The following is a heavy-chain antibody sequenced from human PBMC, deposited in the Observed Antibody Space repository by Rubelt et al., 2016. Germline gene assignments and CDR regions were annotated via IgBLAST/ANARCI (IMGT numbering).Heavy chain of an antibody. V-gene: IGHV3-23*04. CDR1: GFTFVSFA. Sequence: EVQLVESGGGLVQPGGSLRLSCEVSGFTFVSFAMSWVRPAPGKGPEWISIISASGHTSYTDSVRGRFTISTDSSKNTPYLQMNILIVEDTAVYYCANYFNSGSRTFDYWGQGTLVTVSS. J-gene: IGHJ4*02. CDR3: ANYFNSGSRTFDY. CDR2: ISASGHT. D-gene: IGHD1-26*01.